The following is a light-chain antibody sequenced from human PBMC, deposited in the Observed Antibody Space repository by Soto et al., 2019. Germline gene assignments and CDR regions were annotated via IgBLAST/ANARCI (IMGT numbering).Light chain of an antibody. CDR3: QHYNVYPWT. Sequence: DIQMTQSPSTLSASVGDRVTITCRASQTISSLLAWYQQKPGKAPKLLIYEASSLQSGVPSRFSGSGSGTEFTLTISSLQPDDFATYYCQHYNVYPWTFGQGTKVDIK. CDR1: QTISSL. V-gene: IGKV1-5*03. J-gene: IGKJ1*01. CDR2: EAS.